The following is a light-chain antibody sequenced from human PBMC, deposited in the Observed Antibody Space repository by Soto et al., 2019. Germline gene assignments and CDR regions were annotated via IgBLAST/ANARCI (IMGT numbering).Light chain of an antibody. Sequence: DIQMTQSPSSLSASVEDRVIITCRASQSISNRLNWYQQKPGKAPTLLIFDASNLQTGVPSRFSGSRSGTDFTFTITSLQPEDIATYYCHQYDNLPPITFGQGTRLEIK. CDR2: DAS. V-gene: IGKV1-33*01. CDR1: QSISNR. J-gene: IGKJ5*01. CDR3: HQYDNLPPIT.